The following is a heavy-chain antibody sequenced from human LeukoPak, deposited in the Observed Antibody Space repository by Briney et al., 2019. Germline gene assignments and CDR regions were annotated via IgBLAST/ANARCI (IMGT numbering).Heavy chain of an antibody. Sequence: GGSLRLSCAASGFTVGSNYMSWVRQAPGKGLEWVSVIYSGGSTYYADSVKGRFTISRDNSKNTLYLQMNSLRAEDTAVYYCARGWKSGYSYGLDYWGQGTLVTVSS. V-gene: IGHV3-53*01. CDR2: IYSGGST. J-gene: IGHJ4*02. CDR3: ARGWKSGYSYGLDY. CDR1: GFTVGSNY. D-gene: IGHD5-18*01.